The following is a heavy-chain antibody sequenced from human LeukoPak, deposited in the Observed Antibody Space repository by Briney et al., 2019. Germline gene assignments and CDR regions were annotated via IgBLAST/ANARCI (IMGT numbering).Heavy chain of an antibody. CDR3: AKAQKYYYDSSGRYGDY. CDR1: GFTFSSYG. V-gene: IGHV3-23*01. J-gene: IGHJ4*02. Sequence: GGSLRLSCAASGFTFSSYGMSWVRQAPGKGLEWVSAISGSDGSTYYADSVKGRFTISRDNSKNTLYLQMNSLRAEDTAVYYCAKAQKYYYDSSGRYGDYWGQGTLVTVSS. CDR2: ISGSDGST. D-gene: IGHD3-22*01.